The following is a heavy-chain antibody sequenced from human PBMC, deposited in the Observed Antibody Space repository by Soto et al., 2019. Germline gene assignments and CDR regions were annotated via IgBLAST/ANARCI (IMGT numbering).Heavy chain of an antibody. CDR3: ARHRITTGLGYYYDSSGYYYFDY. V-gene: IGHV5-51*01. J-gene: IGHJ4*02. CDR1: SSNFTSYW. CDR2: IYPGDSDT. Sequence: PGGSLKLSSEGSSSNFTSYWIGWMRQMPGKGLEWMEIIYPGDSDTRYSPSFQGQVTISAAKSISNAYLQWSSLKASDTAMYYCARHRITTGLGYYYDSSGYYYFDYWGQGTLVTVSS. D-gene: IGHD3-22*01.